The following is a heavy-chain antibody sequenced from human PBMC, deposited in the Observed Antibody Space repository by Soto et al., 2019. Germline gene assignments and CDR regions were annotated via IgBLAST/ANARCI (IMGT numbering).Heavy chain of an antibody. CDR3: ARVLTAAGFDY. J-gene: IGHJ4*02. V-gene: IGHV1-18*01. CDR2: ISAYNGNT. Sequence: QVQLVQSGAEVKKPGASVKVSCKASGYSFTSYSIGWVRQAPGQGLEWMGWISAYNGNTNYAQKLQGRVTMTTDTSTSTADMELRSLRSDDTAVYYCARVLTAAGFDYWGQGTLVTVSS. CDR1: GYSFTSYS. D-gene: IGHD6-13*01.